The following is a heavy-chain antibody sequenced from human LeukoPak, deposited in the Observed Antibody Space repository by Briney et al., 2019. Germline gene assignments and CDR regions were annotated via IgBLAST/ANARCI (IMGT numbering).Heavy chain of an antibody. CDR2: IIPILGIA. Sequence: ASVKVSCKASGGTFSSYAISWVRQAPGQGLEWMGRIIPILGIANYAQKFQGRVTITADKSTSTAYMELSSLRSEDTAVYYCARGGYSYGYGVYWGQGTLVTVSS. CDR3: ARGGYSYGYGVY. D-gene: IGHD5-18*01. CDR1: GGTFSSYA. V-gene: IGHV1-69*04. J-gene: IGHJ4*02.